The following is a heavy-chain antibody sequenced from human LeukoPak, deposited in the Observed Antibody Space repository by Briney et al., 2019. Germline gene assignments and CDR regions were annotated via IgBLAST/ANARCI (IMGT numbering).Heavy chain of an antibody. J-gene: IGHJ4*02. CDR1: GFTFDDYA. V-gene: IGHV3-43D*03. D-gene: IGHD3-9*01. Sequence: GGSLRLSCAASGFTFDDYAMHWVRQAPGKGLEWVSLISWDGGSTYYADSVKGRFTISRDNSKNSLYLQMNSLRAEDTALYYCAKHITKKTNYDILTGYYPGLNYFDYWGQGTLVTVSS. CDR2: ISWDGGST. CDR3: AKHITKKTNYDILTGYYPGLNYFDY.